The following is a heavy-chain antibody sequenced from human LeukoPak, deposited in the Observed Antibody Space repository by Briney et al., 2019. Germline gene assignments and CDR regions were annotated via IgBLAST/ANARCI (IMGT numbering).Heavy chain of an antibody. J-gene: IGHJ4*02. D-gene: IGHD2-15*01. CDR3: ARDQTPFY. Sequence: PGGSLRLSCAASGFTFSSDWMTWVRQAPGKGLEWVANIKHDGSEGYYLDSVKGRFTISRDNAKSSMWLRMNSLRDEDTAVYYCARDQTPFYWGQGSLVTVSS. V-gene: IGHV3-7*01. CDR2: IKHDGSEG. CDR1: GFTFSSDW.